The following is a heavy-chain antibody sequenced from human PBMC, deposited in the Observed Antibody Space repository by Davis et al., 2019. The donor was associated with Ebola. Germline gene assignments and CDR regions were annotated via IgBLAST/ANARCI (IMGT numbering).Heavy chain of an antibody. CDR2: ISARKGDK. J-gene: IGHJ4*02. Sequence: ASVKVSCKASGYRFTSYGISWMRQAPGQGLEWMGWISARKGDKNYAQRFQDRVTMTADTSANTAYMELRSLRSDDTALYFCARADPGDPEDYWGQGTVVTVSS. V-gene: IGHV1-18*01. CDR3: ARADPGDPEDY. CDR1: GYRFTSYG.